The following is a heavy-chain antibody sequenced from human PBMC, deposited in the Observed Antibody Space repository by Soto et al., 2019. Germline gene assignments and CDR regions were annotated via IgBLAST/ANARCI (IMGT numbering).Heavy chain of an antibody. D-gene: IGHD3-3*01. CDR2: ISSSGSYI. Sequence: GSLRLSCAASGFSFSDYSMNWARQAPGKGLEWISHISSSGSYIFYADSVKGRFTVSRDNAKNSLFLQMKSLRAEDSAVYYCARGRTGPYGLTDSWGKGTPVTASS. CDR1: GFSFSDYS. CDR3: ARGRTGPYGLTDS. V-gene: IGHV3-21*05. J-gene: IGHJ4*02.